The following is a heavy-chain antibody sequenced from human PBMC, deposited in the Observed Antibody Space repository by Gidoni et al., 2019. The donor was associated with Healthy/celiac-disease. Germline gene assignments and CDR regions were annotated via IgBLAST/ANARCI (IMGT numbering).Heavy chain of an antibody. Sequence: QVQLQESGPGLVQPSQTLSLTCTVSGGSISSGDYYWSWIRQPPGKGLEWIGYIYYSGSTYYNPSLKSRVTISVDTSKNQFSLKLSSVTAADTAVYYCATSTAMVIDAFDIWGQGTMVTVSS. V-gene: IGHV4-30-4*01. CDR1: GGSISSGDYY. J-gene: IGHJ3*02. D-gene: IGHD5-18*01. CDR3: ATSTAMVIDAFDI. CDR2: IYYSGST.